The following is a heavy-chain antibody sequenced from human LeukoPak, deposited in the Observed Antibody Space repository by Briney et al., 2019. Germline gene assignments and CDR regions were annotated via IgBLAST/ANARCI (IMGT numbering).Heavy chain of an antibody. CDR2: INPNSGGT. Sequence: ASVKVSCKASGYTFTGYYMHSVRQAPGQGLEWMGWINPNSGGTNYAQEFQGRVTMTRDTSISTAYMELSRLRSDDTAVYYCAREDCSGGSCHPDYWGQGTLVTVSS. D-gene: IGHD2-15*01. CDR3: AREDCSGGSCHPDY. CDR1: GYTFTGYY. J-gene: IGHJ4*02. V-gene: IGHV1-2*02.